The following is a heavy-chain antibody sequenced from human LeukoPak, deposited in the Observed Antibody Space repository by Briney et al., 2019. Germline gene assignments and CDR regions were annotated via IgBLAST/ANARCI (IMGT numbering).Heavy chain of an antibody. V-gene: IGHV4-4*07. D-gene: IGHD3-3*01. Sequence: SETLSLTCTVSGGSISSYYWSWIRQPAGKAPQWIGRIYSSGIINYNPSLKSRVTMSLDNSKNQLSLKLSYVTAADTAVYYCARDTGKSGYPDYWGQGTLVTVSS. CDR1: GGSISSYY. CDR3: ARDTGKSGYPDY. CDR2: IYSSGII. J-gene: IGHJ4*02.